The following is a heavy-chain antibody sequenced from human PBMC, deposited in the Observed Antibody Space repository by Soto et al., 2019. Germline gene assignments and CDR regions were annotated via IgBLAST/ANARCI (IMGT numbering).Heavy chain of an antibody. CDR3: AKYYPVTTSYYYYHGMDV. J-gene: IGHJ6*02. Sequence: PGGSLRLSCAASGFTFNTYAMTWVRQAPGKGLEWLSTISGSGSSRYYLDSVSGRFTISRDNSKNTLYLHMNSLRADDTALYYCAKYYPVTTSYYYYHGMDVWGQGTAVTVSS. D-gene: IGHD4-17*01. CDR1: GFTFNTYA. CDR2: ISGSGSSR. V-gene: IGHV3-23*01.